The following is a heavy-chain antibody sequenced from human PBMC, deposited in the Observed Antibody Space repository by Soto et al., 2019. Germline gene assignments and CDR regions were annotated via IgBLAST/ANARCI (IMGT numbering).Heavy chain of an antibody. CDR2: ISYDGSNK. D-gene: IGHD3-22*01. J-gene: IGHJ4*02. CDR3: AKRGHYYDSSGYYSGGGPGYFDY. CDR1: GFTFSSYG. Sequence: QVQLVESGGGVVQPGRSQRLSCAASGFTFSSYGMHWVRQAPGKGLEWVAVISYDGSNKYYADSVKGRFTISRDNSKNTLYLQMNSLRAEDTAVYYCAKRGHYYDSSGYYSGGGPGYFDYWGQGTLVTVSS. V-gene: IGHV3-30*18.